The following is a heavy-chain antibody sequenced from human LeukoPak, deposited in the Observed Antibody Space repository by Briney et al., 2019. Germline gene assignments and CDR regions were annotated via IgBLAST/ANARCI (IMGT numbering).Heavy chain of an antibody. CDR1: GGSISSGSYY. V-gene: IGHV4-61*02. CDR3: ARGMVTTDRYYFDY. D-gene: IGHD4-17*01. CDR2: IHTSGRT. Sequence: PSETLSLTCTVSGGSISSGSYYWSWIRQPAGKGPEWIGRIHTSGRTNYNPSLKSRVTISVDTSKNQFSLNLSSVTAADTAVYYCARGMVTTDRYYFDYWGQGTLVTVSS. J-gene: IGHJ4*02.